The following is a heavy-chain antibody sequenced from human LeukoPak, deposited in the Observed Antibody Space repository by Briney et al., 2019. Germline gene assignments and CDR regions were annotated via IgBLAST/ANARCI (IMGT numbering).Heavy chain of an antibody. J-gene: IGHJ4*02. CDR1: GGSVSSGSYY. V-gene: IGHV4-61*01. Sequence: PSETLSLTCTVSGGSVSSGSYYWSWIRQPPGKGLEWVGYIYYSGSTNYNPSLKSRVTISVDTSKNQFPLKLSSVTAADTAVYYCARAPHYGSGSYLDYWGQGTLVTVSS. CDR2: IYYSGST. D-gene: IGHD3-10*01. CDR3: ARAPHYGSGSYLDY.